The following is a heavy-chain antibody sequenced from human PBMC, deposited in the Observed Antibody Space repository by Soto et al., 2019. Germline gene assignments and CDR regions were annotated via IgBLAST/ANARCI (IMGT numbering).Heavy chain of an antibody. D-gene: IGHD5-18*01. CDR3: ARRDEDTAMVRDYYYYGMDV. J-gene: IGHJ6*02. CDR2: INHSGST. V-gene: IGHV4-34*01. Sequence: PSETLSLTCAVYGGSFSGYYWSWIRQPPGKGLEWIGEINHSGSTNYNPSLKSRVTISVDTSKNQLSLKLSSVTAADTAVYYCARRDEDTAMVRDYYYYGMDVWGQGTTVTVSS. CDR1: GGSFSGYY.